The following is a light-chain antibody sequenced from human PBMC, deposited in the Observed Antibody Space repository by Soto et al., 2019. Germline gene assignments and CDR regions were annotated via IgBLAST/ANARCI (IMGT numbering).Light chain of an antibody. J-gene: IGKJ2*01. CDR3: QQYNIWPYT. V-gene: IGKV3-15*01. CDR1: QSVSSL. CDR2: DTS. Sequence: IVLTQSPATLSVSPGERATLSCRASQSVSSLLAWYQQKPRQAPRLLIYDTSTRATGIPARFSGSGSGTDFTLTISSLQSEDFAIYYCQQYNIWPYTFGHGTKVDIK.